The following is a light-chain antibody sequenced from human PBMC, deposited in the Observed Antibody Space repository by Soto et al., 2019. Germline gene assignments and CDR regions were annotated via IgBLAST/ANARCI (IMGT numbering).Light chain of an antibody. CDR3: QQSYSTPFYT. J-gene: IGKJ2*01. Sequence: DIQMTQSPSSLSASVGDRVTITCRASQSIISYLNWYQQRPGRAPKLLIYAASSLQSGVPSRFSGSGYGTDFTLTISSLQPEDFATYYCQQSYSTPFYTFGQGTKLDIK. CDR2: AAS. CDR1: QSIISY. V-gene: IGKV1-39*01.